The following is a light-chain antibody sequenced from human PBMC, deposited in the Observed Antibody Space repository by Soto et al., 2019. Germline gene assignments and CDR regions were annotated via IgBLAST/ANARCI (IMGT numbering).Light chain of an antibody. J-gene: IGLJ1*01. Sequence: QYALTQPAAVSVCPGPSITISCTGTSSDVGNYKYVSCYQQHPGKAPKLMIYEVSNRPSGVSNRFSGSKSGNTDSLNISGLQAEDETDYYCFSYTSSGTYGFGTGTKVTVL. V-gene: IGLV2-14*01. CDR2: EVS. CDR1: SSDVGNYKY. CDR3: FSYTSSGTYG.